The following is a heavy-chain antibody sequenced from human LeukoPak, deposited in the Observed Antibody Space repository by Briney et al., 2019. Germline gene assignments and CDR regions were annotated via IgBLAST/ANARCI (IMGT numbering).Heavy chain of an antibody. CDR2: INHSGST. Sequence: PSETLSLTCAVYGGSLSGYYWFWIRQPPGKGLEWIGEINHSGSTRYSPSLQTRVTMPIDTSRNQFSLKLSSVTAADTAVYYCARYRYQLPPRVCMDVWGEGTTVTVSS. J-gene: IGHJ6*03. D-gene: IGHD2-2*01. CDR3: ARYRYQLPPRVCMDV. CDR1: GGSLSGYY. V-gene: IGHV4-34*01.